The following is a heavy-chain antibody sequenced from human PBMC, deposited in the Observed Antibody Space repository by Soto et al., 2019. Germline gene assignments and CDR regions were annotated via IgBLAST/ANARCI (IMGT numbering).Heavy chain of an antibody. Sequence: SETLSLPCAAYGGSFSGYYWSWIRQPPGKGLEWIGEINHSGSTSYNPSLKSRVTISVDTSKNQFPLKLSSVTAADTAVYYCARGWYYYGSATPYYFDYWGQGTLVTVSS. CDR3: ARGWYYYGSATPYYFDY. D-gene: IGHD3-10*01. CDR2: INHSGST. J-gene: IGHJ4*02. V-gene: IGHV4-34*01. CDR1: GGSFSGYY.